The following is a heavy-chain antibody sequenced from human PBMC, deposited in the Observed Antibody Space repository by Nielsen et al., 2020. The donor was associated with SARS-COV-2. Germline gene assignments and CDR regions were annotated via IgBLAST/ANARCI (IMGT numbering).Heavy chain of an antibody. CDR3: ARDHSSSSPYYYYYYMDV. V-gene: IGHV3-7*03. CDR1: GFTFSSYW. Sequence: GESLKISYAASGFTFSSYWMSWVRQAPGKGLEWVANIKQDGSEKYYVDSVRGRFTISRDNAKNSLYLQMNSLRAEDTAVYYCARDHSSSSPYYYYYYMDVWGKGTTVTVSS. CDR2: IKQDGSEK. J-gene: IGHJ6*03. D-gene: IGHD6-6*01.